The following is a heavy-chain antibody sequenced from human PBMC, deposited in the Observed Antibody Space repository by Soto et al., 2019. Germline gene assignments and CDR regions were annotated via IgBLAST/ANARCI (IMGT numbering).Heavy chain of an antibody. V-gene: IGHV1-18*01. CDR1: GYSFISHG. CDR2: INPYNGNT. CDR3: ARSPRISRAGDV. D-gene: IGHD6-19*01. J-gene: IGHJ6*03. Sequence: QVQMEQSGAEVRRPGASVNVSCKASGYSFISHGISWVRQAPGHGLEWMGWINPYNGNTNYAQKFQDRVTLTTDKTTSTAYMELRSLRADDTALYYCARSPRISRAGDVWAKGTAVVVSS.